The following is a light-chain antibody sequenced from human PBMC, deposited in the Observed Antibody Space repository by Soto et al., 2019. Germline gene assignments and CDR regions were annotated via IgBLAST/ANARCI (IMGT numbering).Light chain of an antibody. CDR3: QQYGTSPSWT. CDR1: QRVTGGY. V-gene: IGKV3-20*01. CDR2: GAS. Sequence: VLTQSPGTLPLSPGERATLSCRATQRVTGGYLAWYQQKPGQAPRLLIYGASARATDIPERFSGSGSGTDFTLTISRLEPEYFAVYYCQQYGTSPSWTFGQGTKVEVK. J-gene: IGKJ1*01.